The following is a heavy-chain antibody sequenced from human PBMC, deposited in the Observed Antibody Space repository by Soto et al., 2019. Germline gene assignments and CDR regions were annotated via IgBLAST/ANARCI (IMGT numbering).Heavy chain of an antibody. CDR3: ARGYYYSNWFDP. V-gene: IGHV4-34*01. Sequence: SEPLSLTWAVYDGYFSGYYWSWIRQPPGKGLEWIGEINHSGSTNYNPSLKSRVTISVDTSKNQFSLKLSSVTAADTAVYYCARGYYYSNWFDPWGQGTLVTVSS. D-gene: IGHD3-22*01. CDR1: DGYFSGYY. J-gene: IGHJ5*02. CDR2: INHSGST.